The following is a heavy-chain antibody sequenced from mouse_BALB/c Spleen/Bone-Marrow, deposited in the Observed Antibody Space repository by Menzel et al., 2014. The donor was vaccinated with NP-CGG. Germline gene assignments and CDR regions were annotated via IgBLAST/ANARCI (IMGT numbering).Heavy chain of an antibody. V-gene: IGHV5-6-3*01. Sequence: EVMLVESGGGLVQPGGSLKLSCAASGFTFSWFGMSWVRQTPDKRLELVATINSNGGSTYYPDSVKGRFTISRDNAKNTLYLQMSSLKSEDTAMYYCARGLDYGNYGPGFAYWGQGTLVTVSA. CDR1: GFTFSWFG. D-gene: IGHD2-1*01. J-gene: IGHJ3*01. CDR2: INSNGGST. CDR3: ARGLDYGNYGPGFAY.